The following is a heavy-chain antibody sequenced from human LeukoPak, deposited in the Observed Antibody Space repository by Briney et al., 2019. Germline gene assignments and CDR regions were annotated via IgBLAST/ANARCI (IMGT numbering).Heavy chain of an antibody. CDR3: ARGVYGSGSYYKRDYYYYYMDV. CDR2: INPNSGGT. J-gene: IGHJ6*03. Sequence: ASVKVSCKASGYTFTGYYMHRVRHAPGQGLEWMGWINPNSGGTNYAQKFQGRVTMTRDTSISTAYMELSRLRSDGTAVYYCARGVYGSGSYYKRDYYYYYMDVWGKGTTVTISS. V-gene: IGHV1-2*02. CDR1: GYTFTGYY. D-gene: IGHD3-10*01.